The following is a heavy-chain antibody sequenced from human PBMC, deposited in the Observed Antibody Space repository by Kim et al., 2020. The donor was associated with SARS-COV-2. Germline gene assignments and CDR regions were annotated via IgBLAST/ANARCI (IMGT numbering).Heavy chain of an antibody. CDR1: GGSFSGYY. CDR2: INHSGST. CDR3: ARRGARDGYNRNPSWFDP. Sequence: SETLSLTCAVYGGSFSGYYWSWIRQPPGKGLEWIGEINHSGSTNYNPSLKSRVTISVDTSKNQFSLKLSSVTAADTAVYYCARRGARDGYNRNPSWFDPWGQGTLVTVSS. D-gene: IGHD5-12*01. J-gene: IGHJ5*02. V-gene: IGHV4-34*01.